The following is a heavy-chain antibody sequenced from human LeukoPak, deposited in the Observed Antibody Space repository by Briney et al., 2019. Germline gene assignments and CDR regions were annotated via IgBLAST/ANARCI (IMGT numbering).Heavy chain of an antibody. V-gene: IGHV3-30-3*01. J-gene: IGHJ4*02. Sequence: SGGSLRLSCAASGFTFNTYAIHWVRQAPGKGLEWVAVISYDGNNKYYADSVKGRFTISRDNSKNTLFLQMNSLRAEDTAVYYCAKASSSWRLDYFDYWGQGTLVTVSS. CDR2: ISYDGNNK. D-gene: IGHD6-13*01. CDR1: GFTFNTYA. CDR3: AKASSSWRLDYFDY.